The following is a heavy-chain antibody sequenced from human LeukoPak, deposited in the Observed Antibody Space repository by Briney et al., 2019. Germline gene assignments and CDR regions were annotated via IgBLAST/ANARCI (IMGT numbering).Heavy chain of an antibody. CDR2: MNPNSGNT. CDR3: ARTTHSSSWSGVFGDAFDI. D-gene: IGHD6-13*01. CDR1: GYTFTSYD. J-gene: IGHJ3*02. V-gene: IGHV1-8*01. Sequence: ASVKVSCKASGYTFTSYDITWVRQATGQGLEWMGWMNPNSGNTGYAQKFQGRVTMTRSTSISTAYMELSSLRSEDTAVYYCARTTHSSSWSGVFGDAFDIWGQGTMVTVSS.